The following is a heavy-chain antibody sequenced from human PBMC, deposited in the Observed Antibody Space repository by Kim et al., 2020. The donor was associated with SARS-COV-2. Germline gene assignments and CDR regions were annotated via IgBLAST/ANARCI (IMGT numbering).Heavy chain of an antibody. CDR2: IYYSGST. CDR3: ARRQTYYDYVWGSYRWGYFDY. J-gene: IGHJ4*02. D-gene: IGHD3-16*02. V-gene: IGHV4-39*01. CDR1: GGSISSSSYY. Sequence: SETLSLTCTVSGGSISSSSYYWGWIRQSPGKGLEWIGSIYYSGSTYYNPSLKSRVTISVDTSKNQFSLKLSSVTAADTAVYYCARRQTYYDYVWGSYRWGYFDYWGQGTLVTVSS.